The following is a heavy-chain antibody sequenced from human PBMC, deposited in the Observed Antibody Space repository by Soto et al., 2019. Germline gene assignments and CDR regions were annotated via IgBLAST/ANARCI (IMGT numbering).Heavy chain of an antibody. CDR3: GKETYSGALDY. V-gene: IGHV3-30*18. CDR1: GFTFSSYG. Sequence: QVQLVESGGGVVQPGRSLRLSCAASGFTFSSYGMHWVRQAPGKGLEWVAVISYDGSNKYYADSVKVRFTISRDNSKNTLYLQMNSLRAEDTAVYCCGKETYSGALDYWGEGTLVTVSS. CDR2: ISYDGSNK. J-gene: IGHJ4*02. D-gene: IGHD2-15*01.